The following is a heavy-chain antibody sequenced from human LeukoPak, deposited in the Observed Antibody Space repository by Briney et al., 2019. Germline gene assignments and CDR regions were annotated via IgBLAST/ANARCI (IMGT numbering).Heavy chain of an antibody. CDR2: ISGSGGST. Sequence: GGSLRLSCAASGFTFSSYAMCWVRQAPGKGLEWVSAISGSGGSTYYADSVKGRFTISRDNSKNTLYLQMNSLRAEDTAVYYCARAQQWLVLSYYYYGMDVWGQGTTVTVSS. J-gene: IGHJ6*02. D-gene: IGHD6-19*01. V-gene: IGHV3-23*01. CDR3: ARAQQWLVLSYYYYGMDV. CDR1: GFTFSSYA.